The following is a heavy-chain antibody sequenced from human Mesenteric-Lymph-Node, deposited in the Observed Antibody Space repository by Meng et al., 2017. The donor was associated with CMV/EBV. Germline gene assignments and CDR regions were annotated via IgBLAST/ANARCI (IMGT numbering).Heavy chain of an antibody. V-gene: IGHV1-3*01. CDR2: INGGNGDT. CDR1: GYAFSAYA. J-gene: IGHJ3*02. Sequence: SCKASGYAFSAYAIQWVRQAPGQGLEWMGWINGGNGDTKYSQKFQGRVTITRDTSASTAYMELRSLRSDDTAVYYCARDNGADAFDIWGQGTMVTVSS. CDR3: ARDNGADAFDI.